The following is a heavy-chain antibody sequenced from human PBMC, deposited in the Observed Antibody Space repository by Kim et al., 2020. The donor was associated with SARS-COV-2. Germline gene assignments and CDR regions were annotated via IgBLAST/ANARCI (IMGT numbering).Heavy chain of an antibody. Sequence: ASVKVSCKVSVYTLTELSMHWVRQAPGKGLEWMGGFDPEDGETIYAQKFQGRVTMTEDTSTDTAYMELSSLRSEDTAVYYCATSGPGTNYVRVWGQGTLVTVSS. CDR2: FDPEDGET. V-gene: IGHV1-24*01. CDR3: ATSGPGTNYVRV. D-gene: IGHD1-7*01. CDR1: VYTLTELS. J-gene: IGHJ4*02.